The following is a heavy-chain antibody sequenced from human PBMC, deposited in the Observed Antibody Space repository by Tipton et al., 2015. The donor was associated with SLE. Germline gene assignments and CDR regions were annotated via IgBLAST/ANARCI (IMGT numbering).Heavy chain of an antibody. CDR1: GFTFSSYE. Sequence: GSLRLSCAASGFTFSSYEMNWVRQAPGKGLEWVSYISSSGSTIYYADSVKGRFTISRDNAKNSLYLQMNSLRAEDMAVYYCARDLGQRLGELSLSDYWGQGTLVTVSS. J-gene: IGHJ4*02. D-gene: IGHD3-16*02. V-gene: IGHV3-48*03. CDR3: ARDLGQRLGELSLSDY. CDR2: ISSSGSTI.